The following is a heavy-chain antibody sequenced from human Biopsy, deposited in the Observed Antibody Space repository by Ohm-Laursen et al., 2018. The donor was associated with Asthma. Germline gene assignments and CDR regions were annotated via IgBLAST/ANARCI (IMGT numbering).Heavy chain of an antibody. Sequence: SLRLSCSASGFTFRSYAMHWVRQAPGKGLEWVAVGGSYYDGGLKYYADSVTGRFTVSRDDSKNTLYLQMNSLRPDDTAVYYCAGYVMEWDLPAFDFRGQGTLVTVSS. CDR3: AGYVMEWDLPAFDF. V-gene: IGHV3-30-3*01. J-gene: IGHJ4*02. CDR2: GGSYYDGGLK. CDR1: GFTFRSYA. D-gene: IGHD3-3*01.